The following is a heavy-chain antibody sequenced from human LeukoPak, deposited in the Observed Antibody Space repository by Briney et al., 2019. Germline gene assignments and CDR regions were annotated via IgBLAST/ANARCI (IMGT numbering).Heavy chain of an antibody. V-gene: IGHV3-20*04. D-gene: IGHD3-10*01. Sequence: AGGSLRLSCAASRLTFDDYGKSWVRQAPGKGLEWISGINWNGGSTGYVDSVKGRFTISRDNAKNSLYLQMNSLRAEDTALYYCARTTRSTEYYYGSGSYYSYYFDYWGQGTLVTVSS. CDR3: ARTTRSTEYYYGSGSYYSYYFDY. CDR2: INWNGGST. J-gene: IGHJ4*02. CDR1: RLTFDDYG.